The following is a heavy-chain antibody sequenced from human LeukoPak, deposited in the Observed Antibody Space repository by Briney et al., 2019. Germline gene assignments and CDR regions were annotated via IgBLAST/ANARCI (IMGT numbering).Heavy chain of an antibody. D-gene: IGHD2-2*01. CDR2: IYYSGST. CDR3: ARVAILAGDYCSSTSCRHSIIAY. Sequence: PSQTLSLTCTVSGGSISSGGYYWSWIRQHPGKGLEWIGYIYYSGSTYYNPSLKSRVTISVDTSKNQFSLKLSSVTAADTAVYYCARVAILAGDYCSSTSCRHSIIAYWGQGTLVTVYS. J-gene: IGHJ4*02. V-gene: IGHV4-31*03. CDR1: GGSISSGGYY.